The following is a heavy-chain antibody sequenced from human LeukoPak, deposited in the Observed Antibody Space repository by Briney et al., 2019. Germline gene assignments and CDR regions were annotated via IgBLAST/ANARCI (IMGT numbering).Heavy chain of an antibody. J-gene: IGHJ4*02. CDR2: INHSGST. CDR3: ARIPPGGGYSHRDY. D-gene: IGHD2-21*01. CDR1: GGSINDRDW. Sequence: SETLSLTCDVSGGSINDRDWWTWVRQPPGKGLEWIGEINHSGSTNYNPSLKSRVTISVDTSKNQFSLKLSSVTAADTAVYYCARIPPGGGYSHRDYWGQGTLVTVSS. V-gene: IGHV4-4*02.